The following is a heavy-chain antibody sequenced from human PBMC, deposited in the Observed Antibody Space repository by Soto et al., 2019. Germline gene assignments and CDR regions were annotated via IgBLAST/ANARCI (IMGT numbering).Heavy chain of an antibody. CDR1: GGSISSYY. Sequence: QVQLQKSGPGLVKPSETLSLTCTVSGGSISSYYWTWIRQPPGKGLEWIGFIYNSGSTHYNPSLRSRVTISVHTSKNQFSLKLRSVTAAYTAVYYCASMGYHYGSGSYPLDYWGQGTLVTVSS. CDR2: IYNSGST. D-gene: IGHD3-10*01. V-gene: IGHV4-59*08. J-gene: IGHJ4*02. CDR3: ASMGYHYGSGSYPLDY.